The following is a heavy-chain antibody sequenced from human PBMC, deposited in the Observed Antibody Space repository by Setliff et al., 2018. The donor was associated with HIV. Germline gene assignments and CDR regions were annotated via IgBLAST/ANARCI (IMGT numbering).Heavy chain of an antibody. Sequence: SETLSLTCTVSGDSIISYYWTWIRQPPGKGLEWIGYIHHSGSSDYTPYLRSRVNMSVDTSKNQFSLKLSSVTAADTAVYYCARHGAFYYYYYMDVWGKGTTVTVSS. CDR3: ARHGAFYYYYYMDV. J-gene: IGHJ6*03. V-gene: IGHV4-59*08. CDR1: GDSIISYY. CDR2: IHHSGSS.